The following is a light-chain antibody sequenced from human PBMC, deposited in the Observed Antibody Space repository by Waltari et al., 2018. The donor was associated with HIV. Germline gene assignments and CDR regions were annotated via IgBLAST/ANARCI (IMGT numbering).Light chain of an antibody. CDR1: ARDIGVYHF. J-gene: IGLJ3*02. Sequence: SALTQPASLSGFPGQSLTISCTGAARDIGVYHFFSWFQQHPAKPPKLIIFKDSRRASGVSPRFSGSKSGNTASLTVSGLQAEDEADYYCTSYTTIYTVMFAGGTTVTVL. CDR2: KDS. V-gene: IGLV2-14*01. CDR3: TSYTTIYTVM.